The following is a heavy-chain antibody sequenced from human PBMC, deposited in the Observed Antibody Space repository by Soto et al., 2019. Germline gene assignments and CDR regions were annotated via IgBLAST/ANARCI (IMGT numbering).Heavy chain of an antibody. Sequence: QVQLVQSGPEVKKPGSSVKVSCKASGGTFSSYTISWVRQAPGQGLEWMGSVIPILGIANYAQKYQGRVTITADKSTSTAYMELSSLRSEDTAVYYCAKGAGGNRDYWGQGTLVTVSS. D-gene: IGHD1-1*01. V-gene: IGHV1-69*02. CDR2: VIPILGIA. CDR3: AKGAGGNRDY. CDR1: GGTFSSYT. J-gene: IGHJ4*02.